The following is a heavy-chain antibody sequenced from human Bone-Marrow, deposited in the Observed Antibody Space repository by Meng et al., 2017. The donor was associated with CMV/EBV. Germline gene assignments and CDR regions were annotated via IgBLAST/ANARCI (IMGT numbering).Heavy chain of an antibody. CDR3: AKVEWFGELPLDY. Sequence: GESLKISCAASGFTFSSYGMHWVRQAPGKGLEWVAFIRYDGSNKYYADSVKGRFTISRDNSKNTLYLQMNSPRAEDTAVYYCAKVEWFGELPLDYWGQGTLVTVSS. V-gene: IGHV3-30*02. CDR1: GFTFSSYG. D-gene: IGHD3-10*01. J-gene: IGHJ4*02. CDR2: IRYDGSNK.